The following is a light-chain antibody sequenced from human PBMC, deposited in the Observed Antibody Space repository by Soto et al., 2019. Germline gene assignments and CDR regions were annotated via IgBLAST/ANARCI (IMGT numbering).Light chain of an antibody. Sequence: IQMTQSTSSLSASVGDRVTITCRASQSISSYLNWYQQKPGKAPKLLIYGASNLQSGVPPRFSGSGSGTDFTLAISSLQPEDSATYYCLQDINYPWTFGQGTKVDIK. CDR3: LQDINYPWT. CDR2: GAS. J-gene: IGKJ1*01. CDR1: QSISSY. V-gene: IGKV1-6*01.